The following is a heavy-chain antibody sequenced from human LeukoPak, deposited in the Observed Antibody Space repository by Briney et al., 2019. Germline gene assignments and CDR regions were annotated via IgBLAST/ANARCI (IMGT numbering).Heavy chain of an antibody. Sequence: SVKVSCKASGYTFTSYDINGVRRATGQGLEWMGWMNPNSGNTGYAQKFQGRVTMTRNTSISTAYMELSSLRSEDTAVSYCARGQRGSSWYNYYYYYGMDVWGQGTTVTVSS. D-gene: IGHD6-13*01. V-gene: IGHV1-8*01. CDR1: GYTFTSYD. J-gene: IGHJ6*02. CDR2: MNPNSGNT. CDR3: ARGQRGSSWYNYYYYYGMDV.